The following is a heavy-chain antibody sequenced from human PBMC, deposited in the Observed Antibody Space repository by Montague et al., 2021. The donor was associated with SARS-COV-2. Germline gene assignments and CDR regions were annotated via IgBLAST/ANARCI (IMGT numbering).Heavy chain of an antibody. J-gene: IGHJ4*02. CDR2: IYYSGST. D-gene: IGHD3-10*01. CDR3: ARREDYYGSGSYPN. V-gene: IGHV4-39*01. Sequence: SETLSLTCTVSGGSISSSSYYWGWIRPPPGQELEWIGSIYYSGSTYYTPSLKSRVTISVDMSKNQFSLKLSSVTAADTAVYYCARREDYYGSGSYPNWGQGTLVTVSS. CDR1: GGSISSSSYY.